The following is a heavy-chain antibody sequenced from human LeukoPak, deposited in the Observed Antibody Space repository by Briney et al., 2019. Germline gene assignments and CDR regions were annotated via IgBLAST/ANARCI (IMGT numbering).Heavy chain of an antibody. CDR1: GGSISSSSYY. Sequence: SETLSLTCTVSGGSISSSSYYWGWIRQPPGKGLEWIGSIYYSGSTYYNPSLKGRVTISVDTSKNQFSLKPSSVTAADTAVYYCARQLAVAGTCWFDPWGQGTLVTVSS. J-gene: IGHJ5*02. CDR3: ARQLAVAGTCWFDP. V-gene: IGHV4-39*01. D-gene: IGHD6-19*01. CDR2: IYYSGST.